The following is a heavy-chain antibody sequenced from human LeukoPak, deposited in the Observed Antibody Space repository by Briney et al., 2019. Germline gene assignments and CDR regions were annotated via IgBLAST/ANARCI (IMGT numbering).Heavy chain of an antibody. J-gene: IGHJ3*02. CDR3: ARVDYGDYHDAFDI. CDR1: GYTFTSYS. V-gene: IGHV1-18*01. CDR2: ISAYNGNT. D-gene: IGHD4-17*01. Sequence: ASVKVSCKASGYTFTSYSISWVRQAPGQGLEWMGWISAYNGNTNYAQKLQGRVTMTTDTSTSTAYMELRSLRSDDTAVYYCARVDYGDYHDAFDIWGQGTMVTVSS.